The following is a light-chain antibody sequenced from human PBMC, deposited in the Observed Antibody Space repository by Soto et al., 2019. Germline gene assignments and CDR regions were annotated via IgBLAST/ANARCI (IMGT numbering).Light chain of an antibody. CDR3: QQYNSYSFT. CDR2: GAS. Sequence: DIQMTQSPSTLSASVGDRVTITCRASQSITNWLAWYQQKPGKAPKLLIYGASTLESGVPSRFSGSGSGTEFTLTISSLQSDDFATYYCQQYNSYSFTFGPGTKVDIK. V-gene: IGKV1-5*01. CDR1: QSITNW. J-gene: IGKJ3*01.